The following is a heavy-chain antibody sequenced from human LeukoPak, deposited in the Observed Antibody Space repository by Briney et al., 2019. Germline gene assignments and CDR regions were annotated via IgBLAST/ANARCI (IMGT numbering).Heavy chain of an antibody. CDR2: MNPKNGNT. CDR1: GYTFTRYD. J-gene: IGHJ4*02. CDR3: ARAGDLDY. D-gene: IGHD3-16*01. Sequence: GASVEVSCKASGYTFTRYDINWMRQATGQGLEWMGWMNPKNGNTGYAQKFQGRVTMTRNTSISTAYMELSSLRSEDTAVYYCARAGDLDYWGQGTLVTVSS. V-gene: IGHV1-8*01.